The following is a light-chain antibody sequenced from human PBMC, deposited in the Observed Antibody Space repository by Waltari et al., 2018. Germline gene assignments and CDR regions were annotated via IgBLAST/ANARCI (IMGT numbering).Light chain of an antibody. V-gene: IGLV2-23*01. CDR3: CSYVRNVTWV. CDR2: EDS. CDR1: SSDVWGYSL. Sequence: QSALTQPASVSGSPGQSITLPCIGTSSDVWGYSLVSWDQQHPGKAPKLMIYEDSKRPAGVSNRLSGLKTGNTASLTISGLQAEDEADYYCCSYVRNVTWVFGGGTKLTVL. J-gene: IGLJ3*02.